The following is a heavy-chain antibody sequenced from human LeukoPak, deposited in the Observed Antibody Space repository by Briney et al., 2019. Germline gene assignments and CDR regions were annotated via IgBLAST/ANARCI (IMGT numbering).Heavy chain of an antibody. V-gene: IGHV4-59*08. J-gene: IGHJ4*02. D-gene: IGHD7-27*01. CDR3: ARLQGRGDNYLDF. CDR2: ISYSGST. Sequence: SETLSLTCTVSGGSISTYYWSWLRQPPGKGLEWIGYISYSGSTNYNPSLKPLKSRVTMSVDTSKNQFSLKLSSVTAADTAVYFCARLQGRGDNYLDFWGQGALVTVSS. CDR1: GGSISTYY.